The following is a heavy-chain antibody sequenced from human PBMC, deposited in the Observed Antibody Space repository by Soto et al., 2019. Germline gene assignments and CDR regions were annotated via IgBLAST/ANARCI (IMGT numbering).Heavy chain of an antibody. CDR2: ISAYNGNT. CDR3: ARQDVVVPRAIPEFDP. Sequence: GASVKVSCKASGYTFNMYGITWVRQAPGQGLEWMGWISAYNGNTNYAQKFQGRVTMTTDTSTSTAYMELRSLRSDHTAVYYCARQDVVVPRAIPEFDPWGQGTLVTVYS. CDR1: GYTFNMYG. D-gene: IGHD2-2*02. V-gene: IGHV1-18*04. J-gene: IGHJ5*02.